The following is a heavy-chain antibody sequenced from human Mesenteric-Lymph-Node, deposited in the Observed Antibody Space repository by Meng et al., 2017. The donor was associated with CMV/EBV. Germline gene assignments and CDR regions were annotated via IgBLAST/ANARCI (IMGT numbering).Heavy chain of an antibody. CDR2: ISAYNGNT. CDR1: GYTFTSYG. CDR3: ARDHCGDSRCYRGYYYGVDV. J-gene: IGHJ6*02. Sequence: ASVKVSCKASGYTFTSYGISWVRQAPGQGLEWMGWISAYNGNTNYAQKLQGRVTMTTDTSTSTAYMELRSLRSDDTATYYCARDHCGDSRCYRGYYYGVDVWGQGTTVTVSS. V-gene: IGHV1-18*01. D-gene: IGHD2-21*01.